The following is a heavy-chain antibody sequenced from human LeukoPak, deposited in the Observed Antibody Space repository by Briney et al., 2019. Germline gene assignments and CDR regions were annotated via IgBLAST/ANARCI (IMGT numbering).Heavy chain of an antibody. D-gene: IGHD2-2*01. V-gene: IGHV4-34*01. CDR1: GVSFSGYY. CDR2: INHSGRT. CDR3: ARGRYCSSTSCYDFQH. J-gene: IGHJ1*01. Sequence: SETLSLTCAVYGVSFSGYYWSWIRHPPGKGLEWIGEINHSGRTNYNPSLKSRVTIAEDTSKNQFSLKLSSVTAADTAVYYCARGRYCSSTSCYDFQHWGQGTLVTGSS.